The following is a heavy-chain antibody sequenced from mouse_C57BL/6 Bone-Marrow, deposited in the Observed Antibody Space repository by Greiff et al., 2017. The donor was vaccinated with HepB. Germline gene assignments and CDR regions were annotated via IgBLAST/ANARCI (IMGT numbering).Heavy chain of an antibody. V-gene: IGHV7-1*01. CDR2: SRNKANDYTT. CDR1: GFTFSDFY. CDR3: ARDANGGSSSLYYAMDY. Sequence: EVKLMESGGGLVQSGRSLRLSCATSGFTFSDFYMEWVRQAPGKGLEWIAASRNKANDYTTEYSASVKGRFIVSRDTSQSILYLQMNALRAEDTAIYYCARDANGGSSSLYYAMDYWGQGTSVTVSS. J-gene: IGHJ4*01. D-gene: IGHD1-1*01.